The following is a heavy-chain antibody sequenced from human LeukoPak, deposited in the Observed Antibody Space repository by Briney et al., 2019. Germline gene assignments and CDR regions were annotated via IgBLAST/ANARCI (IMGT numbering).Heavy chain of an antibody. Sequence: SETLSLTCAVSGYSISSGYYWVWIRQPPGKGLEWIGSIYHSGSTYYNPSLKSRVTISVDTSKNQFSLKLSSVTAADTAVYYCAMTTVTSPYYWGQGTLVTVSS. J-gene: IGHJ4*02. CDR2: IYHSGST. CDR3: AMTTVTSPYY. CDR1: GYSISSGYY. V-gene: IGHV4-38-2*01. D-gene: IGHD4-17*01.